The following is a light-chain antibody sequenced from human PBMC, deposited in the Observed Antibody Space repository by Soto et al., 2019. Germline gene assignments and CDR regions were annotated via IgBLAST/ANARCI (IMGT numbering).Light chain of an antibody. J-gene: IGKJ1*01. CDR1: QSIIGW. CDR2: GAS. CDR3: LQDINYPWT. Sequence: DIQMTQSPSTLSASVGDRVTITCRASQSIIGWLAWYQQKPGKPPKVLIYGASNLQSGVPPRFSGSGSGTDFTLAISSLQPEDSATYYCLQDINYPWTFGQGTKVDIK. V-gene: IGKV1-5*01.